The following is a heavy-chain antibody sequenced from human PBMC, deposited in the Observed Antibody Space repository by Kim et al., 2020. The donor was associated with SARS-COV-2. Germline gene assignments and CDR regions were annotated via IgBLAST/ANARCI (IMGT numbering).Heavy chain of an antibody. CDR3: AKKAVTILSGVIGNAAFDI. D-gene: IGHD3-10*01. J-gene: IGHJ3*02. Sequence: GGSLRLSCAASGFIFSGYAMTWVRQAPGKGLEWVSGISGSGISTHYADSVKGRFTISRDNSKKTLYLQMNSLRAEDTAVYYCAKKAVTILSGVIGNAAFDIWGQGTMVTVSS. V-gene: IGHV3-23*01. CDR1: GFIFSGYA. CDR2: ISGSGIST.